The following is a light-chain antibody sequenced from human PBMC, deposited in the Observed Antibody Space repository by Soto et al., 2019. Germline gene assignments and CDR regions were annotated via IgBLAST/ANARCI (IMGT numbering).Light chain of an antibody. J-gene: IGKJ1*01. CDR3: QQYSTYST. Sequence: DIQMTQSPSTLSASGGDRVTITCRASPSISSWLAWYQQKPGNAPKLLIYDASSLESGVPSRFSGSGSGTEFTLTISSLQPDDFATYYCQQYSTYSTFGQGTKVDIK. CDR2: DAS. V-gene: IGKV1-5*01. CDR1: PSISSW.